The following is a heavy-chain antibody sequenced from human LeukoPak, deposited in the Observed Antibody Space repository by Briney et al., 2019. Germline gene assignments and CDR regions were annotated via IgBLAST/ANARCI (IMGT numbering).Heavy chain of an antibody. V-gene: IGHV3-74*01. J-gene: IGHJ4*02. Sequence: GGSLRLSCAASGFDFSSNWMHWVRHAPGQGLVWVSRIKGDGISTNYADSVKGRFTISRDIAKNTLYLQMNSLRAEDTAVYYCARARGLGYDYVWGSYRLDYWGQGTLVTVSS. CDR3: ARARGLGYDYVWGSYRLDY. CDR2: IKGDGIST. CDR1: GFDFSSNW. D-gene: IGHD3-16*02.